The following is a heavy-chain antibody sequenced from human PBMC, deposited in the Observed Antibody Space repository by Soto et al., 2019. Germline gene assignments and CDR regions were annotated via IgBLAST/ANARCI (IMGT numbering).Heavy chain of an antibody. CDR3: TRFPGGSGPD. CDR2: IRSKPNNYAT. CDR1: GFTFSGSA. J-gene: IGHJ1*01. D-gene: IGHD3-10*01. Sequence: EVQLVESGGGLVQPGGSLKLSCAASGFTFSGSAMHWVRQASGKGLEWVGHIRSKPNNYATAYAASVKGRFTISRDDSKNTAYLQMNSLNTEDTAVYYCTRFPGGSGPDWGQGTLVTVSS. V-gene: IGHV3-73*02.